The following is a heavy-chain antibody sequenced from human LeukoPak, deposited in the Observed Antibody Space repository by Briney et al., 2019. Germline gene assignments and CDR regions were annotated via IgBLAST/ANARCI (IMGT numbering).Heavy chain of an antibody. CDR1: GYTFTGYY. Sequence: ASVKVSCKASGYTFTGYYMHWVRQAPGQGLEWMGWINPSTGGTNYAQKLQGRGTMTSDTSISTAYMELSRLKSDDTAVYYCARTVVPAAINWFDPWGQGTLVTVSS. CDR2: INPSTGGT. D-gene: IGHD2-2*01. CDR3: ARTVVPAAINWFDP. V-gene: IGHV1-2*02. J-gene: IGHJ5*02.